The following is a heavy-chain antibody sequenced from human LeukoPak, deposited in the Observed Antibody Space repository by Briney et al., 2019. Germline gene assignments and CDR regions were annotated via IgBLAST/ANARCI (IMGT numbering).Heavy chain of an antibody. V-gene: IGHV4-34*01. Sequence: SETLSLTCAVYGGSFSGYYWSWIRQPPGKGLEWIGEINHSGSTNYNPSLKSRVTISVDTSKNQFSLKLSSVTAADTAVYYCARGGGYYYYYMDVWGKGTTVTVSS. CDR2: INHSGST. CDR3: ARGGGYYYYYMDV. CDR1: GGSFSGYY. J-gene: IGHJ6*03.